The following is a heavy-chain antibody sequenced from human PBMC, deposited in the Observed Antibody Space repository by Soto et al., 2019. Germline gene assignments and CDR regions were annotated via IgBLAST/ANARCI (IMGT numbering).Heavy chain of an antibody. Sequence: WGSMRLSCAVSGVTCSNYGMRWISKTTGKELDWVVVIWFDGSNQYYADSVKGRFTISRDNSKNTLFLQMNSLRAEDTAVYYCARDYSSGRDIYYYYGMDVWGKGTTVIVSS. V-gene: IGHV3-33*01. CDR3: ARDYSSGRDIYYYYGMDV. J-gene: IGHJ6*04. D-gene: IGHD6-19*01. CDR2: IWFDGSNQ. CDR1: GVTCSNYG.